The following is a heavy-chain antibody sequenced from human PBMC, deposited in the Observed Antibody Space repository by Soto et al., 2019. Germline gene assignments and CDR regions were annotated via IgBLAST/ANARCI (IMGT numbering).Heavy chain of an antibody. D-gene: IGHD7-27*01. CDR2: IGAASDT. CDR3: ARGVLGPGDYYYGMDV. J-gene: IGHJ6*02. V-gene: IGHV3-13*01. CDR1: GFTFSNYD. Sequence: EVQLVESGGGLVQPGGSLRLSCAASGFTFSNYDMHWVRQAPGEGLEWVSGIGAASDTYYPVSVQDRFTVSRDNAKKSLYLQMNSLRAGDTAVYYCARGVLGPGDYYYGMDVWGQGTTVTVSS.